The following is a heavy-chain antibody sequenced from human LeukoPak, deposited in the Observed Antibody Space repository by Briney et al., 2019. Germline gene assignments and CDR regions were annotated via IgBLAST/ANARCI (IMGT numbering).Heavy chain of an antibody. CDR3: ARGRVAARVFDY. CDR2: MNPNSGNT. Sequence: ASVKDSCKASGYTFTSYDINWVRQATGQGLEWMGWMNPNSGNTGYAQKFQGRVTITRNTSISTAYMELSSLRSEDTAVYYCARGRVAARVFDYWGQGTLVTVSS. CDR1: GYTFTSYD. J-gene: IGHJ4*02. V-gene: IGHV1-8*03. D-gene: IGHD6-6*01.